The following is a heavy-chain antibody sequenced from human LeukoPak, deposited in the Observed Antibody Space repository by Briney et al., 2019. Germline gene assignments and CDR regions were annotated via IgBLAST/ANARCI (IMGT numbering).Heavy chain of an antibody. CDR1: GFTFDDYA. V-gene: IGHV3-9*01. CDR2: ISWNSGSI. J-gene: IGHJ3*02. Sequence: GGSLRLSCAASGFTFDDYAMHWVRQAPGRGLEWVSGISWNSGSIGYADSVKGRFTISRDNAKNSLYLQMNSLRAEDTALYYCAKVRGDYYESDAFDIWGQGTMVTVSS. D-gene: IGHD3-22*01. CDR3: AKVRGDYYESDAFDI.